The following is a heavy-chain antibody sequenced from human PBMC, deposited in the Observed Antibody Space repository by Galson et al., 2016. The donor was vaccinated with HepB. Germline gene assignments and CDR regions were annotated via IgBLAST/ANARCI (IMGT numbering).Heavy chain of an antibody. J-gene: IGHJ6*02. CDR3: ARRSITTMHV. V-gene: IGHV4-39*01. CDR1: GGSISSSGFY. Sequence: SETLSLTCTVSGGSISSSGFYWGWIRQPPGKGLEWIASIYYSGSTYSNPSLKSRVTISVDTSKNQFSLKLSSVTAADTAVYYCARRSITTMHVWGQGTTVTVSS. D-gene: IGHD3-22*01. CDR2: IYYSGST.